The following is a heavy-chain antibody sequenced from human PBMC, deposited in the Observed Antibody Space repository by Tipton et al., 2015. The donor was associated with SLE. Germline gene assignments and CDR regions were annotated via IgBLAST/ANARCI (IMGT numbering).Heavy chain of an antibody. Sequence: TLSLTCTVSGGSVSSGSYSWSWIRQPPGKGLEWIAYIYYSGSTNYNPSLKSRVTISVDTSKNQFSLKLSSVTAADTAVYYCATWIAAAGNDAFDIWGQGTMVTVSS. J-gene: IGHJ3*02. V-gene: IGHV4-61*01. CDR1: GGSVSSGSYS. CDR2: IYYSGST. CDR3: ATWIAAAGNDAFDI. D-gene: IGHD6-13*01.